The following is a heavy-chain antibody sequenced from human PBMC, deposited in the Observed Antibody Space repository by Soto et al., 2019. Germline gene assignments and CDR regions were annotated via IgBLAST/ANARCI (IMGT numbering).Heavy chain of an antibody. CDR3: AKNNMGYYLDY. D-gene: IGHD3-10*01. CDR1: GFTFSNYA. Sequence: EVQVLESGGALVQPGGSLRLSCAASGFTFSNYAMSWVRQAPGKGLEWVSSISGSGGTTYYADSVKGRLTLSRDNSKNTLYLQMNSLRVEDTAVYYCAKNNMGYYLDYWGKGTLVTVSS. V-gene: IGHV3-23*01. J-gene: IGHJ4*02. CDR2: ISGSGGTT.